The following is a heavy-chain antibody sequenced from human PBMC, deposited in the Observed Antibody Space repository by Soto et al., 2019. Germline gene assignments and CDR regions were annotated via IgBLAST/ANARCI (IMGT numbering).Heavy chain of an antibody. CDR2: TVPVFDTS. J-gene: IGHJ3*01. CDR1: GGTFNGYG. V-gene: IGHV1-69*06. CDR3: ARGVSNSGAYYTGPSAYDL. D-gene: IGHD3-10*01. Sequence: QVQLVQSGAVVKKPGSSVEVSCKASGGTFNGYGISWVRQAPGQGLEWMGGTVPVFDTSKYAPRFQGRVTITADKPTSTAYMELSSVRSADTAIYFCARGVSNSGAYYTGPSAYDLWGQGTLVIVSS.